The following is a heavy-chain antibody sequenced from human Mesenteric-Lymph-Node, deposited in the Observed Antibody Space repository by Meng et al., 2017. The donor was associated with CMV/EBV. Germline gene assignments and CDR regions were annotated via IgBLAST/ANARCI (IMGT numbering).Heavy chain of an antibody. Sequence: SETLSLTCAVYGGSGVSVSGYYWSWIRQPPGKGLEWIGEIIHSGSTYYNPSLKSRVTISVDTSKNQFSLKLSSVTAADTAVYYCARCPPATYYDFWSGYRATSDYYYYGMDVWGQGTTVTVSS. CDR3: ARCPPATYYDFWSGYRATSDYYYYGMDV. CDR2: IIHSGST. D-gene: IGHD3-3*01. J-gene: IGHJ6*02. V-gene: IGHV4-34*12. CDR1: GGSGVSVSGYY.